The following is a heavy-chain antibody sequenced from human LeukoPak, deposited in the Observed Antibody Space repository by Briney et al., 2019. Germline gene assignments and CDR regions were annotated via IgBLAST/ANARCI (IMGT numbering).Heavy chain of an antibody. CDR3: ARGGTYLPFGY. J-gene: IGHJ4*02. Sequence: GPSVKVSCKASGYTFTSYDINWVRQATGQGLELVGWMNANSGDTGYAQNFQVRVTMTRNTTISTAYMELSSLRSEDTAIYYCARGGTYLPFGYWGQGTLVTVSS. CDR2: MNANSGDT. CDR1: GYTFTSYD. V-gene: IGHV1-8*01.